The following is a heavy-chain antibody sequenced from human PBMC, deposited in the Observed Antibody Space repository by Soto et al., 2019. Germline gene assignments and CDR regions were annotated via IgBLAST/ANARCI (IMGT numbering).Heavy chain of an antibody. J-gene: IGHJ6*03. CDR2: ISSNGVGT. CDR1: GFNLSGYA. CDR3: ARRARPDFYYMDV. D-gene: IGHD6-6*01. V-gene: IGHV3-64*01. Sequence: EVQLAESGGGLAQPRGSLRLSCAASGFNLSGYAMDWVRQAPGKGLEYVSGISSNGVGTYYANSVQGRFTISRDNSKNTVYLQMGSLRPEDMAVYYCARRARPDFYYMDVWGKGTTVTVSS.